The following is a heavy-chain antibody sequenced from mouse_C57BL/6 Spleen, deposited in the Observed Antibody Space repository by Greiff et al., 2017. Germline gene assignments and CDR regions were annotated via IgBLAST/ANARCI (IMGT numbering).Heavy chain of an antibody. V-gene: IGHV5-4*01. CDR1: GFTFSSYA. CDR3: ARDRLTGIFAY. D-gene: IGHD4-1*01. CDR2: ISDGGSYT. J-gene: IGHJ3*01. Sequence: EVQLVESGGGLVKPGGSLKLSCAASGFTFSSYAMYWVRQTPEKRLEWVATISDGGSYTYYPDNVKGRFTISRDNAKNNPYLQMSHLTSEDTAMYYCARDRLTGIFAYWGQGTLVTVSA.